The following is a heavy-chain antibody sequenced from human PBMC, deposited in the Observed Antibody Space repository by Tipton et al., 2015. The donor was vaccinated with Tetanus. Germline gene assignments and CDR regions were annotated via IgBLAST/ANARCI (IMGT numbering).Heavy chain of an antibody. CDR2: MNPNSGNT. CDR3: ASWSSPRYYYYGMDV. Sequence: QLVQSGAEVKKPGASVKVSCKASGYTFTSYDINWVRQATGQGLEWMGWMNPNSGNTGYAQKFQGRVTMTRNTSISTAYMELSSLRSEDTAVYYWASWSSPRYYYYGMDVWGQGTTVTVSS. V-gene: IGHV1-8*01. J-gene: IGHJ6*02. D-gene: IGHD2-2*01. CDR1: GYTFTSYD.